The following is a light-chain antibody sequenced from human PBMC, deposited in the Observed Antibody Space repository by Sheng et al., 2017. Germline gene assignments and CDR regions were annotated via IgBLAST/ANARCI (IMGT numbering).Light chain of an antibody. Sequence: EIVMTQSPATLSVSPGERATLSCRASQSVDSHLAWYQQKPGQAPRLLMFGASTRATGFPARLSGSGSGTEFTLTISSLQSEDFAVYYCQQYDKWPLTFGGGTKVEIK. J-gene: IGKJ4*01. CDR2: GAS. CDR3: QQYDKWPLT. CDR1: QSVDSH. V-gene: IGKV3-15*01.